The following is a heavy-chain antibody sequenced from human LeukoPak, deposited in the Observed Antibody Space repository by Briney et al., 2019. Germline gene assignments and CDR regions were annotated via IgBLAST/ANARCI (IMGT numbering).Heavy chain of an antibody. CDR3: AKSRFSCIGNNCYSPDY. J-gene: IGHJ4*02. CDR1: GLPFSSYA. V-gene: IGHV3-30*18. CDR2: ISYDGSNE. Sequence: GGSLRLSCAASGLPFSSYAMHWVRQAPGKGLEWVALISYDGSNEHYADSVKGRFTISRDNSKITLYLQVNSLRPEDTAVYYCAKSRFSCIGNNCYSPDYWGQGTLVTVSS. D-gene: IGHD2-15*01.